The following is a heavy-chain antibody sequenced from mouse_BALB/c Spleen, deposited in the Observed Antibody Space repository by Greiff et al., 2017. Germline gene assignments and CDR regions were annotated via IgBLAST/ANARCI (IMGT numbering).Heavy chain of an antibody. CDR3: TLIHYYGYGFAD. V-gene: IGHV1S127*01. Sequence: QVQLQQPGAELVKPGASVKMSCKASGYTFTSYWMHWVKQRPGQGLEWIGVIDPSDSYTSYNQKFKGKATLTVDTSSSTAYMQLSSLTSEDSAVYYCTLIHYYGYGFADWGQGTLVTVSA. CDR1: GYTFTSYW. J-gene: IGHJ3*01. D-gene: IGHD1-2*01. CDR2: IDPSDSYT.